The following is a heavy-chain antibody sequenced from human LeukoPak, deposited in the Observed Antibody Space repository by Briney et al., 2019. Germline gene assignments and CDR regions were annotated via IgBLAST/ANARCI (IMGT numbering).Heavy chain of an antibody. J-gene: IGHJ2*01. CDR3: ARDRYYYDSSGYYGSPPVWYFDL. V-gene: IGHV4-30-4*08. D-gene: IGHD3-22*01. CDR2: IYHSGST. CDR1: GGSISSGGYY. Sequence: SETLSLTCTVSGGSISSGGYYWSWIRQHPGKGLEWIGYIYHSGSTYYNPSLKSRVTISVDASKNQFSLKLSSVTAADTAVYYCARDRYYYDSSGYYGSPPVWYFDLWGRGTLVTVSS.